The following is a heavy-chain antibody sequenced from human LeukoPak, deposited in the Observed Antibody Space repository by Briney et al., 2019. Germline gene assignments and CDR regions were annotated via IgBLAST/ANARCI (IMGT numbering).Heavy chain of an antibody. CDR3: ARTGYSSGWSSTYFDY. CDR1: GGSISSYY. V-gene: IGHV4-59*01. J-gene: IGHJ4*02. D-gene: IGHD6-19*01. Sequence: SETLSLTCTVSGGSISSYYWSSIRQPPGKGLEWIGYIYYSGSTNYNPSLKSRVTISVDTSKNQFSLKLSSVTAADTAVYYCARTGYSSGWSSTYFDYWGQGTLVTVSS. CDR2: IYYSGST.